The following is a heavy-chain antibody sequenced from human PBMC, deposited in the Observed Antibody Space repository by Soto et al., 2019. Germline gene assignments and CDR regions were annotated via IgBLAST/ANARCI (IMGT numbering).Heavy chain of an antibody. CDR3: ARGGGYGDPFDY. D-gene: IGHD4-17*01. V-gene: IGHV4-34*01. J-gene: IGHJ4*02. Sequence: QVQLQQWGAGLLTPSETLSLTCAVYGGSFSGYYWSWIRQPPGKGLEWIGEINHSGSTNYNPSLKSRVTISVDTSKNQFSLKLSSVTAADTAVYYCARGGGYGDPFDYWGQGTLVTVSS. CDR2: INHSGST. CDR1: GGSFSGYY.